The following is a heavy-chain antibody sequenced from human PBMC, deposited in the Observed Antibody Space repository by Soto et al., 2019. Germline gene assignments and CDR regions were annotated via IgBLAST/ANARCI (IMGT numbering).Heavy chain of an antibody. D-gene: IGHD3-3*01. CDR3: ARDNSITIFGVVIGGALDY. V-gene: IGHV1-2*04. J-gene: IGHJ4*02. CDR2: GGT. Sequence: GGTNYAQKFQGWVTMTRDTSISTAYMELSRLRSDDTAVYYCARDNSITIFGVVIGGALDYWGQGTLVTVSS.